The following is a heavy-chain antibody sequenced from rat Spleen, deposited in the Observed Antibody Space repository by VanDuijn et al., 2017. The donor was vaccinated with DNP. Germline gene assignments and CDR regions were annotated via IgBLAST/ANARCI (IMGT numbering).Heavy chain of an antibody. CDR3: ARRRLPYWYFDF. D-gene: IGHD1-4*01. V-gene: IGHV1-43*01. J-gene: IGHJ1*01. Sequence: QIQLQQSGAELAKPGSSVKISCKASGYTFTTYYIGWIKQTTGQGLEYIGYIYTGSGGTNYSEKFKGKATLTVDKSSSTAFMHLSSLTPDDSAVYYCARRRLPYWYFDFWGPGTMVTVSS. CDR1: GYTFTTYY. CDR2: IYTGSGGT.